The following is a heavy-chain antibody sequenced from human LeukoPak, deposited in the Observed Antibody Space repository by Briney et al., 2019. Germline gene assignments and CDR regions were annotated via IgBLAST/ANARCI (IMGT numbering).Heavy chain of an antibody. Sequence: GSGPTLVKPTQTLTLTCTFSGFSLSTSGMCVSWIRQPPGKALEWLARIDWDDDKYYSTSLKTRLTISKDTSKNQVVLTMTNMDPVDTATYYCARTGLYYYDSSGYPRSHPDALDIWGQGTMVTVSS. J-gene: IGHJ3*02. CDR1: GFSLSTSGMC. V-gene: IGHV2-70*11. CDR2: IDWDDDK. D-gene: IGHD3-22*01. CDR3: ARTGLYYYDSSGYPRSHPDALDI.